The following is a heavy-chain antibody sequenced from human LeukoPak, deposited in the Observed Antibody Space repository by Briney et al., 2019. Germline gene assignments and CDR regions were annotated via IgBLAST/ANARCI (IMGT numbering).Heavy chain of an antibody. V-gene: IGHV1-18*01. CDR1: GYSFTIYG. J-gene: IGHJ4*02. CDR2: ISAYNGNT. CDR3: ARRPTINWPYYFDY. D-gene: IGHD1-20*01. Sequence: PGASVKVSCKASGYSFTIYGISWVRQAPGQGLEWMGWISAYNGNTNYAQKLQGRVTMTTDTSTSTAYMELRSLRSDDTAVYYCARRPTINWPYYFDYWGQGTLVTVSS.